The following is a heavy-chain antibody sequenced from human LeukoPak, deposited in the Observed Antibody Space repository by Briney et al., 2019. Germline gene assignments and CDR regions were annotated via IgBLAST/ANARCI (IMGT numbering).Heavy chain of an antibody. D-gene: IGHD1-1*01. J-gene: IGHJ4*02. CDR3: VKHSGGVYGNSDS. CDR2: VGRSGVDI. CDR1: GFTFSSYA. V-gene: IGHV3-23*01. Sequence: GGSLRLSCVASGFTFSSYAVSWFRQAPGKGLEWVSTVGRSGVDIYYADSVRGRFTISKDSSKNTLQMNSLSAEDTAIYYCVKHSGGVYGNSDSWGQGILVTVPS.